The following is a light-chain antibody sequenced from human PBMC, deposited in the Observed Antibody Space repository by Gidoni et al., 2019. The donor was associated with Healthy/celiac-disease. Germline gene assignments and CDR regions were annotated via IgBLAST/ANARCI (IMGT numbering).Light chain of an antibody. CDR1: QGIRND. CDR2: AAY. V-gene: IGKV1-6*01. J-gene: IGKJ1*01. CDR3: LQDYNYPWT. Sequence: AIQMTQSPSSLSASVGDRVTITCRASQGIRNDLGWYQQKPGKAPKLLIYAAYSLQSGVPSRFSGSGSCTDFTLTISSLQPEDFATYYCLQDYNYPWTFGQGTKVEIK.